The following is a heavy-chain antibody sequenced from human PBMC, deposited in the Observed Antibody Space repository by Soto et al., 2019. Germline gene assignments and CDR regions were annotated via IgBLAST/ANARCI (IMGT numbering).Heavy chain of an antibody. J-gene: IGHJ4*02. Sequence: QVQLQESGPGLVKPSGTLSLTCAVSGGSISSSNWWSWVRQPPGKGLEWIGEIYHSGSTNYNPSRKSRVTISVDKSKNQFSLQLSSVTAAYTALYYCARDPPLPAAMVDWGQGTLVTVSS. D-gene: IGHD2-2*01. CDR1: GGSISSSNW. CDR3: ARDPPLPAAMVD. CDR2: IYHSGST. V-gene: IGHV4-4*02.